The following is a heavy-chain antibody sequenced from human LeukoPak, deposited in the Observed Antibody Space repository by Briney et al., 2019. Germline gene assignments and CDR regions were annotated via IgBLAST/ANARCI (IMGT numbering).Heavy chain of an antibody. CDR2: INPNSGGT. D-gene: IGHD6-6*01. CDR3: ARESSSSGAHDY. Sequence: ASVKVSCKASGYTFTGYYMHWVRQAPGQGLEWMGWINPNSGGTNYAQKFQGRVTMTRDTSISTAYMELSRLRSDDTAVYYRARESSSSGAHDYWGQGTLVTVSS. V-gene: IGHV1-2*02. CDR1: GYTFTGYY. J-gene: IGHJ4*02.